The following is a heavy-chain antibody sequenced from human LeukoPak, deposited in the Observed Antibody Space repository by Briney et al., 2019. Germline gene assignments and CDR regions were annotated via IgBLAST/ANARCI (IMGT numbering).Heavy chain of an antibody. CDR1: GFTFSSYA. J-gene: IGHJ5*02. CDR2: ISYDGSNK. CDR3: AREVSDYYGSGSYYNGNNWFDP. V-gene: IGHV3-30*04. Sequence: PGGSLRLSCAASGFTFSSYAMHWVRQAPGKGLEWVAVISYDGSNKYYADSVKGRFTISRDNSKNTLYLQMNSLRAEDTAVYYCAREVSDYYGSGSYYNGNNWFDPWGQGTLVTVSS. D-gene: IGHD3-10*01.